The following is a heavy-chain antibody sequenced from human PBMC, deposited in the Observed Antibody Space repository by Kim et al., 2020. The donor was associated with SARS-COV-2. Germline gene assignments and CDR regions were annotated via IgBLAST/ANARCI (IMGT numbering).Heavy chain of an antibody. J-gene: IGHJ4*02. D-gene: IGHD6-6*01. Sequence: GGSLRLSCAASGFTVSSNYMSWVRQAPGKGLEWVSVIYSGGSTYYADSVKGRFTISRDNSKNTLYLQMNSLRAEDTAVYYCARDLSIAARPGDYWGQGTLVTVSS. CDR3: ARDLSIAARPGDY. CDR1: GFTVSSNY. CDR2: IYSGGST. V-gene: IGHV3-53*01.